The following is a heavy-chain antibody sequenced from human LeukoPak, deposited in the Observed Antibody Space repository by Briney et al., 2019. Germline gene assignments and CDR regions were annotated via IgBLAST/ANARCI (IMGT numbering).Heavy chain of an antibody. J-gene: IGHJ4*02. CDR3: ARGTHSSGWYRSIDY. D-gene: IGHD6-19*01. CDR1: RFIFTNYW. Sequence: GGSLRLSCAASRFIFTNYWIHWVRQAPGKGLVWVSHVNNDGSATSYADSVKGRFTISRDNAKNSLYLQMDSLRDEDTAVYYCARGTHSSGWYRSIDYWGQGTLVTVSS. CDR2: VNNDGSAT. V-gene: IGHV3-74*01.